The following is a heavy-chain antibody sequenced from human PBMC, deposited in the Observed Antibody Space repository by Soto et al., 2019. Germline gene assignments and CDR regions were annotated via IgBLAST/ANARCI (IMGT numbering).Heavy chain of an antibody. CDR1: GGSLSSYY. V-gene: IGHV4-59*01. CDR2: IYYTERT. D-gene: IGHD6-19*01. Sequence: SETLSLTCSVSGGSLSSYYWNWIRQPPGKALEWIGYIYYTERTNYNPSLKSRATISADTSTNQLSLKLTSVIAADTAVYYCARGSPYISGWYNWFDPWGQGTLVTVSS. J-gene: IGHJ5*02. CDR3: ARGSPYISGWYNWFDP.